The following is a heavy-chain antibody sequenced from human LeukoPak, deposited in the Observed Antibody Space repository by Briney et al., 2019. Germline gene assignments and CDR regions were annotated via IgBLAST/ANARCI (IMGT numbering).Heavy chain of an antibody. J-gene: IGHJ4*02. CDR1: GFTFSSYG. V-gene: IGHV3-30*18. CDR3: AKDAKPLGVAAAGTFFDY. CDR2: ISYDGSNK. D-gene: IGHD6-13*01. Sequence: GGSLRLSCAASGFTFSSYGMHWVRQAPGKGLEWVAVISYDGSNKYYADSVKGRFTISRDNSKNTLYLQMNSLRAEDTAVYYCAKDAKPLGVAAAGTFFDYWGQGTLVTVSS.